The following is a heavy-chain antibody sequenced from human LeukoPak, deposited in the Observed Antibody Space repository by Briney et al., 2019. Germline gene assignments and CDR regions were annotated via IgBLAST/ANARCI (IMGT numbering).Heavy chain of an antibody. D-gene: IGHD6-19*01. J-gene: IGHJ6*02. CDR1: GGSIDSSVSY. V-gene: IGHV4-39*01. CDR2: VYYGGDA. CDR3: ARLFSRGWPYYYGLGA. Sequence: PSETLSLTCTVSGGSIDSSVSYWGWIRQPPGKGLEWIGCVYYGGDAYYNPSLKSRVTISADLSKNQFSLSLISVTAADTALYYCARLFSRGWPYYYGLGAWGQGTTVTVSS.